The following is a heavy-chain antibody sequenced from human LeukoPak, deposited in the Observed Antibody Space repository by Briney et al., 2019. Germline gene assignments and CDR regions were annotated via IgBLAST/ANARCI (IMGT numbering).Heavy chain of an antibody. D-gene: IGHD2-21*02. CDR3: AALHFYCGGDCYPGGLDY. CDR1: GFTVSTSY. J-gene: IGHJ4*02. Sequence: GGSLRLSCTASGFTVSTSYMSWVRQAPGKGLEWVAIIYSDRSTYYPESVKGRFTISRDDSKNTVLLQMDSLRAEDTAVYYCAALHFYCGGDCYPGGLDYWGQGTLVTVSS. CDR2: IYSDRST. V-gene: IGHV3-53*01.